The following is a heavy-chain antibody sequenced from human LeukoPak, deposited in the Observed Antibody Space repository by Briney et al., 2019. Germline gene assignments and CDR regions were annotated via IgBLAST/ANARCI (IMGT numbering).Heavy chain of an antibody. CDR3: ARDYRFDSGYDLLDAFDV. J-gene: IGHJ3*01. D-gene: IGHD5-12*01. Sequence: ASQTLSLTCTVSGGSISSGVSYWSWIRQHPGKGLEWIAYIYYSGSSSYNPSLKRRVTISVDTSKNQFSLKLSSVTAADTAVYYCARDYRFDSGYDLLDAFDVWGQGTMVTVSS. V-gene: IGHV4-31*03. CDR2: IYYSGSS. CDR1: GGSISSGVSY.